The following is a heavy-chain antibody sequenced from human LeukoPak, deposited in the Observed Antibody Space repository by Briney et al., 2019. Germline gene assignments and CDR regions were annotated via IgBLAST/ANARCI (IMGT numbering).Heavy chain of an antibody. D-gene: IGHD3-22*01. Sequence: GASVKVSCKASGGTFSSYAISWVRRAPGQGLEWMGGIIPIFGTANYAQKFQGRVTITTDESTSTAYMELSSLRSEDTAVYYCASSYYYDSSGYYEGVDYWGQGTLVTVSS. J-gene: IGHJ4*02. CDR2: IIPIFGTA. V-gene: IGHV1-69*05. CDR3: ASSYYYDSSGYYEGVDY. CDR1: GGTFSSYA.